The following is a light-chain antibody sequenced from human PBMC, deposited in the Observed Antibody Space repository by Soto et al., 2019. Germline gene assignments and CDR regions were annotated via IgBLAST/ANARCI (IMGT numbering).Light chain of an antibody. CDR2: DVS. V-gene: IGLV2-14*01. CDR1: SDVGAYRY. CDR3: SSSTGGNARVV. Sequence: QSALTQPASVSGSPGQSITISCTGSDVGAYRYVSWYQQHPGKAPRLMIYDVSNRPSGVSDRFSGSKSGNTASLTISGLQPEYEAYCFCSSSTGGNARVVFGGGTKVTVL. J-gene: IGLJ2*01.